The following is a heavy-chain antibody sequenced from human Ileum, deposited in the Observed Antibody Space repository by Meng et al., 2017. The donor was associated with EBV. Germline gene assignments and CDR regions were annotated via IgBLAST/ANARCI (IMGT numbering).Heavy chain of an antibody. CDR3: ASSDYYRSDY. D-gene: IGHD3-22*01. CDR1: GCSISRSDW. J-gene: IGHJ4*02. Sequence: QGRRQGPGQGRGKPSETLSLTCAVSGCSISRSDWWSWVRQPPGKGLEWIGETSHSGSTNYSPSLKSRVTISLDKSKNQLSLKLNSVTAADTAVYYCASSDYYRSDYWGQGTLVTVSS. V-gene: IGHV4-4*02. CDR2: TSHSGST.